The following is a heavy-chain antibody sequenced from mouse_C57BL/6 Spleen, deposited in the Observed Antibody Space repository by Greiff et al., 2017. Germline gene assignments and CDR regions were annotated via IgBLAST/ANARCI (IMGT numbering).Heavy chain of an antibody. Sequence: QVQLQQSGAELMKPGASVKLSCKATGYTFTGYWIEWVKQRPGHGLEWIGEILPGSGSTNYNEKFKGKATFTADTSSNTAYMQLSSLTTEDSAIYYCAQQLRLQVPYWYFDVWGTGTTVTVSS. J-gene: IGHJ1*03. CDR2: ILPGSGST. CDR3: AQQLRLQVPYWYFDV. D-gene: IGHD3-2*02. V-gene: IGHV1-9*01. CDR1: GYTFTGYW.